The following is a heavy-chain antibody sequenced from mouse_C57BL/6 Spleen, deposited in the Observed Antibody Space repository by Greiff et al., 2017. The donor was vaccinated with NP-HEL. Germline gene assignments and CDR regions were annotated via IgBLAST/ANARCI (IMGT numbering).Heavy chain of an antibody. CDR2: IWSGGST. V-gene: IGHV2-2*01. Sequence: VKLQESGPGLVQPSQSLSITCTVSGFSLTSYGVHWVRQSPGKGLEWLGVIWSGGSTDYNAAFISRLSISKDNSKSQVFFKMNSLQADDTAIYYCARTGYDYDGLYAMDYWGQGTSVTVSS. D-gene: IGHD2-4*01. CDR1: GFSLTSYG. CDR3: ARTGYDYDGLYAMDY. J-gene: IGHJ4*01.